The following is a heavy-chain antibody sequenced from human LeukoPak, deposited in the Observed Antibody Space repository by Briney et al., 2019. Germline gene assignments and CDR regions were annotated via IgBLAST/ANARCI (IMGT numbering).Heavy chain of an antibody. CDR3: ARGAKRFLEWLSHPAFDY. CDR2: ISYDGSNK. D-gene: IGHD3-3*01. V-gene: IGHV3-30-3*01. J-gene: IGHJ4*02. CDR1: GFTFSSYA. Sequence: GGSLRLSCAASGFTFSSYAMHWVRQAPGKGLEWVAVISYDGSNKYYADSVKGRFTISRDNSKNTLYLQMNSLRAEDTAVYYCARGAKRFLEWLSHPAFDYGGQGTLVTVSS.